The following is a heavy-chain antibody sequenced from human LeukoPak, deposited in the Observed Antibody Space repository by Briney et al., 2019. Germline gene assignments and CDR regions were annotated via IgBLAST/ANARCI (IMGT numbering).Heavy chain of an antibody. CDR2: INHSGST. J-gene: IGHJ5*02. CDR1: GGSFSGYY. Sequence: SETLSLTCAVYGGSFSGYYWSWIRQTPGKGLEWIGEINHSGSTNYNPSLKSRVTISVDTSKNQFSLKLSSVTAADTAVYYCARAQYVLLWFGELSEWFDPWGQGTLVTVSS. V-gene: IGHV4-34*01. D-gene: IGHD3-10*01. CDR3: ARAQYVLLWFGELSEWFDP.